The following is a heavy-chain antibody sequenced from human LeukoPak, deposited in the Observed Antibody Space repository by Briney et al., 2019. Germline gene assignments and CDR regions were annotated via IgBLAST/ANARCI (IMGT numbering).Heavy chain of an antibody. V-gene: IGHV3-23*01. J-gene: IGHJ4*02. D-gene: IGHD5-12*01. CDR1: GFTFSSYA. Sequence: GGSLRLSCAASGFTFSSYAMSWVRQAPGKGLEWVSAISGSGGSTYYADSVKGRFTISRDNSKNTLYLQMNSLRAGDTAVYYCAKFDTYSGYGDGWGQGTLVTVSS. CDR2: ISGSGGST. CDR3: AKFDTYSGYGDG.